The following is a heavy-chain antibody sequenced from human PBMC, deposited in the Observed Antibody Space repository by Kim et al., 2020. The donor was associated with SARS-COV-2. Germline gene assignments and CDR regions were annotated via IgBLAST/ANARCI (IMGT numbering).Heavy chain of an antibody. CDR3: AGGYASGAWHDY. Sequence: DYAEYVESRITIIPDTAKNQFSLQLNSVTPEDTAVYYCAGGYASGAWHDYWGQGTLVTVSS. J-gene: IGHJ4*02. D-gene: IGHD6-25*01. V-gene: IGHV6-1*01.